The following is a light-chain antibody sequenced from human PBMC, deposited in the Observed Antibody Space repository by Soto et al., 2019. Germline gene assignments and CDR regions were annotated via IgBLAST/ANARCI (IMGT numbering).Light chain of an antibody. Sequence: DIQMTQSPPTLSAYVGDRVTITCRASQSIRHYLAWYQQMPGKAPKLLIYGASTLQSGVPSRFSGSGSGTEFTLTISSLQPDDFGTYFCQHHNSYSQPFGQGTKVDIK. CDR2: GAS. CDR3: QHHNSYSQP. CDR1: QSIRHY. J-gene: IGKJ1*01. V-gene: IGKV1-5*01.